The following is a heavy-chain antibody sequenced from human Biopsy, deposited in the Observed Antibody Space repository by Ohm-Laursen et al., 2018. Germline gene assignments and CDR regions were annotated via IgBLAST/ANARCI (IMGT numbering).Heavy chain of an antibody. CDR3: ASVVLGPTNDAFDL. J-gene: IGHJ3*01. CDR1: GGDINNYY. Sequence: SETLSLTCTVSGGDINNYYWSWIRQPAGKGLEWIGRIYPGGSTNYNPSLKSRVTMSVDSSKKQLFLRLSAVTAADTAMYYCASVVLGPTNDAFDLWGQGTMVVVSS. V-gene: IGHV4-4*07. D-gene: IGHD3-22*01. CDR2: IYPGGST.